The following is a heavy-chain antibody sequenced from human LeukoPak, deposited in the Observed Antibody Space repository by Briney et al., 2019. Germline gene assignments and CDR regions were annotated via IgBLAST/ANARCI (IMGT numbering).Heavy chain of an antibody. CDR1: GFTFSSYA. CDR2: ISGSGGST. J-gene: IGHJ4*02. V-gene: IGHV3-23*01. CDR3: AKPSLIVVVTAPDY. Sequence: PGGSLRLSCAASGFTFSSYAMSWVRQAPGEGLGWVSAISGSGGSTYYVDSVKGRFTISRDNSKNTLYLQMNSLRAEDTAVYYCAKPSLIVVVTAPDYWGQGTLVTVSS. D-gene: IGHD2-21*02.